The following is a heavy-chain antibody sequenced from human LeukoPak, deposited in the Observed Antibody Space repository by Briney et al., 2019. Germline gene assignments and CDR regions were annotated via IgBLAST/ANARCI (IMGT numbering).Heavy chain of an antibody. V-gene: IGHV3-21*01. D-gene: IGHD1-26*01. CDR2: ISSGSSYI. CDR3: AMGPKGGSWGAFDI. CDR1: GFTFSSYS. J-gene: IGHJ3*02. Sequence: PGGSLRLSCAASGFTFSSYSMNWVRQAPGKGLEWVSSISSGSSYIYYADSVKGRFTISRDNAKNSLYLQMNTLRAEDTAVYYCAMGPKGGSWGAFDIWGQGTMVTVSS.